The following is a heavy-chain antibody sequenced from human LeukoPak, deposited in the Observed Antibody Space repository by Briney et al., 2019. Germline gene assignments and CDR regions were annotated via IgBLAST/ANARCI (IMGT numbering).Heavy chain of an antibody. J-gene: IGHJ5*02. CDR2: IIPILGIA. D-gene: IGHD3-3*01. Sequence: SVKVSCKASGGTFSSYTISWVRQAPGQGLEWMGRIIPILGIANYAQKFPGRVTITADKSTSTAYMELSSLRSEDTAVYYCARDRRFDFWSGYSMPVSPPALGGQYNWFDPWGRGTLVTVSS. CDR3: ARDRRFDFWSGYSMPVSPPALGGQYNWFDP. CDR1: GGTFSSYT. V-gene: IGHV1-69*04.